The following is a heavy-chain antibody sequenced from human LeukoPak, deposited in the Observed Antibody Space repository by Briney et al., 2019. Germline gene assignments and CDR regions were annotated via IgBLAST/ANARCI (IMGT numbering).Heavy chain of an antibody. CDR3: ASFRDTDN. D-gene: IGHD2-21*01. J-gene: IGHJ3*01. Sequence: GGSLRLSCAAPGFTFSSYSMNWVRQAPGKGLEWVSSISSSSSYIYYADSVKGRFTISRDNAKNMLYLQMNSLRAEDTAVYYCASFRDTDNWGRGTMVTVSS. CDR1: GFTFSSYS. V-gene: IGHV3-21*01. CDR2: ISSSSSYI.